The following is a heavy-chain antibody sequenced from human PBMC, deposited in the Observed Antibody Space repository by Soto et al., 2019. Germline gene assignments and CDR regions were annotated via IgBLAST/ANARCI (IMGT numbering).Heavy chain of an antibody. CDR2: IYYSGST. CDR1: GRSISSSSYY. J-gene: IGHJ4*02. Sequence: SETLSLTCTVSGRSISSSSYYWGWIRQTPGKGLGWIGSIYYSGSTYYNPSLKSRVTISVDTSKNQFSLKLSSVTAADTAVYYCARPSEVGDYSFDYWGQGTLVTV. CDR3: ARPSEVGDYSFDY. V-gene: IGHV4-39*01. D-gene: IGHD4-17*01.